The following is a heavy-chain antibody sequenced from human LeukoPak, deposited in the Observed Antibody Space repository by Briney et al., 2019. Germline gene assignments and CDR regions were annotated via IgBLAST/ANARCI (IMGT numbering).Heavy chain of an antibody. CDR2: IYYSGTT. CDR3: ASRGGSYTLDY. D-gene: IGHD1-26*01. CDR1: GVSITTDY. V-gene: IGHV4-59*08. J-gene: IGHJ4*02. Sequence: SETLSLTCTVSGVSITTDYWNWIRQPPGKGLEWIAYIYYSGTTTYNPSLQSRGTISVDTSKNQVSLKLSSVTAADTAVYYCASRGGSYTLDYWGQGALVTVSS.